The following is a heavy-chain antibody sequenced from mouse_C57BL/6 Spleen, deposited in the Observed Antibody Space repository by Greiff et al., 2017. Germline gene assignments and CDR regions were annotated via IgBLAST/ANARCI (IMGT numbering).Heavy chain of an antibody. V-gene: IGHV1-69*01. CDR1: GYTFTSYW. CDR2: IDPSDSYT. J-gene: IGHJ2*01. CDR3: ARKKDRYYSNFFDY. Sequence: QVQLQQPGAELVMPGASVKLSCKASGYTFTSYWMHWVKQRPGQGLEWIGEIDPSDSYTNYNQKFKGKSTLTVDKSSSTAYMQLSSLTSEDSAVYYCARKKDRYYSNFFDYWGQGTTLTVSS. D-gene: IGHD2-12*01.